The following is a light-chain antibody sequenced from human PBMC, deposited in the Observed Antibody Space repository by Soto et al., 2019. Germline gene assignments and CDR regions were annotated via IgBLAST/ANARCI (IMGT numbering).Light chain of an antibody. CDR3: QKYNSAPRT. Sequence: EIVLTQSPGTLSLSPGERATLSCRASQSVSSSYLAWYQQKPGQAPRLLIHGASSRATGIPDRISGSASGTDFTLTIISLQPEDVATYYCQKYNSAPRTFGQGTKVDIK. CDR1: QSVSSSY. V-gene: IGKV3-20*01. J-gene: IGKJ1*01. CDR2: GAS.